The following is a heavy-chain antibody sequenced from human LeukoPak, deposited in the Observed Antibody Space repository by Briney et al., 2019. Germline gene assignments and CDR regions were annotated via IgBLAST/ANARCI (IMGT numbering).Heavy chain of an antibody. V-gene: IGHV3-7*01. D-gene: IGHD3-3*01. Sequence: GGSLRLSCAASGFTFSTYWMSWVRQAPGKGLEWVANIKQDGSEKSYVDSVKGRFTISRDNAKNSLYLQMNSLRAEDTAVYYCARGRSGLEWLLLSYFDYWGQGTLVTVSS. J-gene: IGHJ4*02. CDR1: GFTFSTYW. CDR3: ARGRSGLEWLLLSYFDY. CDR2: IKQDGSEK.